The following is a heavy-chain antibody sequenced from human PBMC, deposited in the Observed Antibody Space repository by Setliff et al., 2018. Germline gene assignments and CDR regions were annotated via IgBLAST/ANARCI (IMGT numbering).Heavy chain of an antibody. CDR3: ARLPNYVWGSPVDY. CDR2: IYTDGST. Sequence: SETLSLTCTVSGDSISGAKYYWSWIRQSAGKGLECIGRIYTDGSTKYNPSLNSRVALSIDTSKNQFSLRLSSVTAADTAVYFCARLPNYVWGSPVDYWGQGTLVTVSS. D-gene: IGHD3-16*01. J-gene: IGHJ4*02. CDR1: GDSISGAKYY. V-gene: IGHV4-61*02.